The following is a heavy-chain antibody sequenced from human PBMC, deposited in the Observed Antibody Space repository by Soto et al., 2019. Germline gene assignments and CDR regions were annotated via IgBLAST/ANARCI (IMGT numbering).Heavy chain of an antibody. CDR3: ARGGIQLWPEDY. D-gene: IGHD5-18*01. CDR2: ISYSGSS. V-gene: IGHV4-31*03. Sequence: QVHLQESGPGLVKPSQTLSLTCTVSGGSISSSGYYWSWIRQHPGKGLEWIGYISYSGSSYYNPSLTSRVTISLDTSKNQFSLKLSSVTAADTAVYYCARGGIQLWPEDYWGQGTLVTVSS. CDR1: GGSISSSGYY. J-gene: IGHJ4*02.